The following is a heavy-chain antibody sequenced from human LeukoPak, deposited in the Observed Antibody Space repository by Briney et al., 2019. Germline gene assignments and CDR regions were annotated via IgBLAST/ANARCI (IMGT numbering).Heavy chain of an antibody. CDR1: GLTLRTKA. CDR2: IIGSGGST. Sequence: GGSRRLPCPASGLTLRTKAMTWVGRPQGRGLNWFSAIIGSGGSTYYADSVKGRFTISRDNSKNTLYLQMNSLRAEDTAVYYCAKDYSGSYYHSDDDAFDIWGQGTMVTVSS. CDR3: AKDYSGSYYHSDDDAFDI. J-gene: IGHJ3*02. V-gene: IGHV3-23*01. D-gene: IGHD1-26*01.